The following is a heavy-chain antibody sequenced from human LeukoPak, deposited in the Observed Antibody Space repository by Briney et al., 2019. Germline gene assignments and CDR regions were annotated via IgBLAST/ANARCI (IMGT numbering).Heavy chain of an antibody. CDR1: GYTFTGCY. J-gene: IGHJ6*02. CDR2: INPNSGGT. V-gene: IGHV1-2*06. D-gene: IGHD6-13*01. CDR3: ARGEQQLVLYYYYYGMDA. Sequence: ASVKVSCKASGYTFTGCYMHWVRQAPGQGLEWMGRINPNSGGTNYAQKFQGRVTMTRDTSISTAYMELSRLRSDDTAVYYCARGEQQLVLYYYYYGMDAWGQGTTVTVSS.